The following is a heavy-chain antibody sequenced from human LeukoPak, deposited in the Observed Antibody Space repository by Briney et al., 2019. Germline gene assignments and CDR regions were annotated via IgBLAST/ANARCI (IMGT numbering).Heavy chain of an antibody. CDR3: ARGRPELHLYYFDY. CDR2: INPNSGGT. D-gene: IGHD2-15*01. V-gene: IGHV1-2*02. J-gene: IGHJ4*02. CDR1: GYTFTGYY. Sequence: GASVKVSCKASGYTFTGYYMHWVRQAPGQGLEWMGWINPNSGGTNYAQKFQGRVTMTRDTSISTAYMELSRLRSDDTAVYYCARGRPELHLYYFDYWGQGTLVTVSS.